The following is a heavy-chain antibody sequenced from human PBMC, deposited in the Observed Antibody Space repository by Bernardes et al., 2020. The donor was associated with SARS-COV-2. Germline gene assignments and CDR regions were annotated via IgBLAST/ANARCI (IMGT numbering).Heavy chain of an antibody. CDR2: IYPDDSDT. CDR1: GYSITNYW. CDR3: ATSNVAAADKYYFDY. Sequence: GESLKISCKGSGYSITNYWIAWVRQVPGKGLEWMGVIYPDDSDTRYCPSFEGQVTISADKSIKTAYLQWSSLKASDTAMYYCATSNVAAADKYYFDYWGQGTLVTVSS. D-gene: IGHD6-13*01. V-gene: IGHV5-51*01. J-gene: IGHJ4*02.